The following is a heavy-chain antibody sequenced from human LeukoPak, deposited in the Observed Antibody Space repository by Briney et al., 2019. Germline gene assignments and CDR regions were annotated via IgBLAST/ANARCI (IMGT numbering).Heavy chain of an antibody. Sequence: SETLSLTCTVSGGSISSSSYYWGWIRQPPGKGLEWIGSIYYSGSTYYNPSLKSRVTISVDTSKNQFSLKLSSVTAADTAVYYCARVSPVPGYYGMDVWGQGTTVTVSS. J-gene: IGHJ6*02. V-gene: IGHV4-39*07. CDR3: ARVSPVPGYYGMDV. D-gene: IGHD1-1*01. CDR1: GGSISSSSYY. CDR2: IYYSGST.